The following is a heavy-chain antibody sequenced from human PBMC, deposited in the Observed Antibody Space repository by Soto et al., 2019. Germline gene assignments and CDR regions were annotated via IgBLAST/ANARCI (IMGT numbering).Heavy chain of an antibody. CDR1: GFTVSSSY. Sequence: EVQLVESGGGLVQPGGSLRLSCAASGFTVSSSYLGWVRQAPGKGLEWVSSIYIDGRTYYADSVRRRFTISTDNFKDTLYRQMHSLRVEDTAMYYCARHVGSYWYFDLWGRSTLVTVSS. J-gene: IGHJ2*01. V-gene: IGHV3-66*04. CDR2: IYIDGRT. CDR3: ARHVGSYWYFDL. D-gene: IGHD1-26*01.